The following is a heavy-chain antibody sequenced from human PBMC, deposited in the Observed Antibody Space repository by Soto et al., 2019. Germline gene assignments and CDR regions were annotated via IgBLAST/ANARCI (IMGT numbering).Heavy chain of an antibody. CDR2: IYYSGST. CDR1: GGSISSYY. Sequence: QVQLQESGPGLVKPSETLSLTCTVSGGSISSYYWSWIRQPPGKGLEWIGYIYYSGSTNYNPSLKSRVTISVDTSKNQFSLKLSSVTAADTAVYYCARSYYYDSSGYYFSYYYGMDVWGQGTTVTVSS. CDR3: ARSYYYDSSGYYFSYYYGMDV. V-gene: IGHV4-59*01. D-gene: IGHD3-22*01. J-gene: IGHJ6*02.